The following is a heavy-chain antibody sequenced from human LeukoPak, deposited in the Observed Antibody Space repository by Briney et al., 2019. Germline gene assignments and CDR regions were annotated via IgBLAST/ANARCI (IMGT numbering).Heavy chain of an antibody. V-gene: IGHV3-30*18. Sequence: GGSLRLSCAASGFTFGSYGMHWVRQAPGKGLEWVAVISYDGSNKYYADSVKGRFTISRDNSKNTLFLQMNSLRAEDTAVYYCAKDPGDGYNYYYFDYWGQGTLVTVSS. D-gene: IGHD5-24*01. CDR1: GFTFGSYG. CDR3: AKDPGDGYNYYYFDY. CDR2: ISYDGSNK. J-gene: IGHJ4*02.